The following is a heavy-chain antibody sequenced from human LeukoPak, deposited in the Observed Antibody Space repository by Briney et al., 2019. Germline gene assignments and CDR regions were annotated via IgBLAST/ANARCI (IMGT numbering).Heavy chain of an antibody. J-gene: IGHJ4*02. CDR2: IKQDGSEK. V-gene: IGHV3-7*01. CDR1: GFTFSNYR. CDR3: ARECFGGSCYSALDY. Sequence: GGSLRLSCAASGFTFSNYRMSWVRQAPGKGLEWVANIKQDGSEKYYVDSVKGRFTISRDNAKKSLYLHMNSLRAEDTAVYYCARECFGGSCYSALDYWGQGTLVTVSS. D-gene: IGHD2-15*01.